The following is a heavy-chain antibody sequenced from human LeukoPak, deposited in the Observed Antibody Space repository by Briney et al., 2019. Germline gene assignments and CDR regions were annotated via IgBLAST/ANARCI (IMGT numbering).Heavy chain of an antibody. CDR1: GGSISSYY. CDR2: IYYSGST. J-gene: IGHJ4*02. D-gene: IGHD5-18*01. Sequence: ASETLSLTCTVPGGSISSYYWSWIRQPPGKGLEWIGWIYYSGSTNYNPSLKSRVTISVDTSKNQFSLKLSSATTADTAVYYCARGVAGVTHIDYWGQGTLVTVSS. V-gene: IGHV4-59*01. CDR3: ARGVAGVTHIDY.